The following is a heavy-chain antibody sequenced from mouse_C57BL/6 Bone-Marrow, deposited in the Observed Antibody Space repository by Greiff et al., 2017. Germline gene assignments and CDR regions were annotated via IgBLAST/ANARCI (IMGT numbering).Heavy chain of an antibody. J-gene: IGHJ4*01. V-gene: IGHV5-17*02. D-gene: IGHD2-10*01. CDR3: ARDLLGNAMDY. CDR1: GFTFRSFG. CDR2: ISRGSSAI. Sequence: EVQLMESGGGLVQPGGSRKLSCAASGFTFRSFGMHWVRPAPEQGLEWVAYISRGSSAIYYADTLKGRFTISRDNPRNTLFLQMTSLRSDDTAMYYCARDLLGNAMDYWGQGTSVTVSS.